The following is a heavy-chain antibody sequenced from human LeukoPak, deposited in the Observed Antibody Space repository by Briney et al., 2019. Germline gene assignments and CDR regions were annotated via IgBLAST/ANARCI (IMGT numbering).Heavy chain of an antibody. J-gene: IGHJ4*02. CDR1: GFSFSSYG. V-gene: IGHV3-30*02. Sequence: GGSLRLSCAASGFSFSSYGMDWVRQAPGKGLEWVAFIRYDGSNKYYADSVKGRFTIARYNSKNTMYLQMNSLRAEDTAVYYCAKDRGVVVVPAAIDYWGQGTLVTVSS. D-gene: IGHD2-2*01. CDR3: AKDRGVVVVPAAIDY. CDR2: IRYDGSNK.